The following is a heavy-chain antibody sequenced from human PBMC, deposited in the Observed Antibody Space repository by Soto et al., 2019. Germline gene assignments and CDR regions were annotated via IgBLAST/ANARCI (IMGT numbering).Heavy chain of an antibody. Sequence: PGGSLRLSCAASGFTFSSYAMHWVRQAPGKGLEWVAVISYDGSNKYYADSVKGRFTISRDNSKNTLYLQMNSLRAEDTAVYYCERQHVLYYFDYWGQGPPVPVYS. CDR2: ISYDGSNK. CDR3: ERQHVLYYFDY. J-gene: IGHJ4*02. V-gene: IGHV3-30-3*01. CDR1: GFTFSSYA.